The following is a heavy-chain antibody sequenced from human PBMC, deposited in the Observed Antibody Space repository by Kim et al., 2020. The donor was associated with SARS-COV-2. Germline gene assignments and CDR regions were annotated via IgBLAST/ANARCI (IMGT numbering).Heavy chain of an antibody. D-gene: IGHD3-9*01. CDR2: IKSKTDGGTT. CDR1: GFTFTNAW. J-gene: IGHJ4*02. Sequence: GGSLRLSCEASGFTFTNAWMSWVRQAPGKGLEWVGRIKSKTDGGTTDHAAPVKGRFTIARDDSKNTLYLKMNSLTTEDTAVYYCITEKLFDILSGYWNQPLWFWGQGTLVTVSS. V-gene: IGHV3-15*01. CDR3: ITEKLFDILSGYWNQPLWF.